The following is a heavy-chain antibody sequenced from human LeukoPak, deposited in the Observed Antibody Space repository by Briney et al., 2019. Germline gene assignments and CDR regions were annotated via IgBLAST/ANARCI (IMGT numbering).Heavy chain of an antibody. CDR2: ISAYNGNT. J-gene: IGHJ4*02. D-gene: IGHD1-26*01. CDR3: ARAYSGSEADY. Sequence: WASVKVSCKASGYTFTGYYMHWVRQAPGQGLEWMGWISAYNGNTNYAQKLQGRVTMTTDTSTSTAYMELRSLRSDDTAVYYCARAYSGSEADYWGQGTLVTVSS. CDR1: GYTFTGYY. V-gene: IGHV1-18*04.